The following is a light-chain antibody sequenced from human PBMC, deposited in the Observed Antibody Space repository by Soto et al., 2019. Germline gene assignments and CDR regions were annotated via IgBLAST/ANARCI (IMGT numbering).Light chain of an antibody. V-gene: IGKV3-15*01. CDR1: QSVSSN. CDR2: GAS. Sequence: EIVMTQSPATLSVSPGERATLSCRASQSVSSNLAWYQQKPGQAPRLLIYGASTRATGIPARFSGSGSGTDFTLTISSLQPEDFATYYCQQLNSYAITFGQGTRLEIK. CDR3: QQLNSYAIT. J-gene: IGKJ5*01.